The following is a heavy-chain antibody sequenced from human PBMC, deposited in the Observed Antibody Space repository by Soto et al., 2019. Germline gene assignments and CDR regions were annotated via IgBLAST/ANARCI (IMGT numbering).Heavy chain of an antibody. CDR2: IIPIFGTA. J-gene: IGHJ5*02. CDR1: GGTFSSYA. CDR3: AREYCSSTSCKSNWFAP. D-gene: IGHD2-2*01. V-gene: IGHV1-69*06. Sequence: SVKVSCKASGGTFSSYAISWVRQAPGQGLEWMGGIIPIFGTANYAQKFQGRVTITADKSTSTAYMELSSLRSEDTAVYYCAREYCSSTSCKSNWFAPWGQGTLVTVSS.